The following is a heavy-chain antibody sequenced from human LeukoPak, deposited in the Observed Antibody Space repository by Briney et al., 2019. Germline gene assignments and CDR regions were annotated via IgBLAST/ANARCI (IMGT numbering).Heavy chain of an antibody. CDR3: ARATVVVTINWFDP. CDR1: EFTFSSFP. V-gene: IGHV3-30-3*01. Sequence: GGSLRLSCAASEFTFSSFPMHWVRQAPGKGLEWVAVISYDGSNKYYADSVKGRFTISRDNSKNTLYLQMNSLRTEDTAVYYCARATVVVTINWFDPWGQGTLVTVSS. J-gene: IGHJ5*02. CDR2: ISYDGSNK. D-gene: IGHD3-22*01.